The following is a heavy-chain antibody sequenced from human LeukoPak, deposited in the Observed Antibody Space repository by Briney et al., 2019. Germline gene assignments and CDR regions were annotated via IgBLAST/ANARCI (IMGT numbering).Heavy chain of an antibody. CDR1: GFTFSTSS. CDR2: IDRNSATI. Sequence: PGGSLRLSCVDSGFTFSTSSMSWVRQAPGKGLEWVSYIDRNSATIYYADSVRGRFTISRDNAENSLHLQMNSLTDEDTAVYYCARDPFTYGTGLHFDYWGQGTLVTVSS. D-gene: IGHD1-26*01. J-gene: IGHJ4*02. V-gene: IGHV3-48*02. CDR3: ARDPFTYGTGLHFDY.